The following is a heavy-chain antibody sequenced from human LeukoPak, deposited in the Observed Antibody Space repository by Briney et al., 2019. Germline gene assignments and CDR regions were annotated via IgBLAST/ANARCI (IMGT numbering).Heavy chain of an antibody. D-gene: IGHD1-26*01. CDR3: AKDGGKRELLTPIDY. V-gene: IGHV3-30*02. CDR2: IRYDRSNE. Sequence: PGGSLRLSCAASGFTFSSYGMHWVRQAPGKGLEWVAFIRYDRSNEYYADSVKGRFTISRDNSKNTLYLQMNSLRAEDTAVYYCAKDGGKRELLTPIDYWGQGTLVTVSS. CDR1: GFTFSSYG. J-gene: IGHJ4*02.